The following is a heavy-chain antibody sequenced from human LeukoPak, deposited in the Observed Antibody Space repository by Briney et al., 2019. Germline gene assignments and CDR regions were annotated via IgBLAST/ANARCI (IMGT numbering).Heavy chain of an antibody. CDR1: GGSISSYY. V-gene: IGHV4-59*01. CDR2: IYYSGST. Sequence: PSETLSLTCTVSGGSISSYYWSWIRQPPGKGLEWIGYIYYSGSTNYNPSLKSRVTISVDTSKNQFSLKLSSVTAAHTAVYHCARGTVTAIRPPYFDPWGQGTLVTVSS. D-gene: IGHD2-21*02. CDR3: ARGTVTAIRPPYFDP. J-gene: IGHJ5*02.